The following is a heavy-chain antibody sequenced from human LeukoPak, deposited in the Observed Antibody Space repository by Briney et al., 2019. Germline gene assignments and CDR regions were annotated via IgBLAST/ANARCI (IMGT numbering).Heavy chain of an antibody. J-gene: IGHJ4*02. Sequence: GGSLRLSCTASGFTFSTCGMYWVRQAPGKGLEWAALIWYDGSQKYYADSVKGRFTISRDNSKNTLYLQMNSLRVEDTAIYYCAKRMFWTGYSEYFDPWGQGVLVTVSS. CDR3: AKRMFWTGYSEYFDP. CDR2: IWYDGSQK. D-gene: IGHD3/OR15-3a*01. CDR1: GFTFSTCG. V-gene: IGHV3-33*06.